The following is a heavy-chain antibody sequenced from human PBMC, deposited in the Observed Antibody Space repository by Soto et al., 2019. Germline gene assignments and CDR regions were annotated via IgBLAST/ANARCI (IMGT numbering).Heavy chain of an antibody. D-gene: IGHD2-2*01. J-gene: IGHJ4*02. V-gene: IGHV3-23*01. CDR2: ISGSGGST. CDR3: AKDVGYCGSTSRYGTTRAPDY. Sequence: EVQLLESGGGLVQPGGSLRLSCAASGFTFSSYAMSWVRQAPGKGLEWVSAISGSGGSTYYADSVKGRFTISRDNSKNTLYLQMNSLRAEDTAVYYCAKDVGYCGSTSRYGTTRAPDYWGQGTLVTVSS. CDR1: GFTFSSYA.